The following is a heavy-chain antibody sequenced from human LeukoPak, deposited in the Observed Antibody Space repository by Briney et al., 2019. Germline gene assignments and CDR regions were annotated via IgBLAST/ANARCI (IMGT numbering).Heavy chain of an antibody. CDR1: GFTFSSYS. CDR3: TTERNWELLRPYGLDI. Sequence: GGSLRLSCAASGFTFSSYSMNWVRQAPGKGLEWVGRIRTKIEGETTDYGAPVKGRFTISRDDSKTTLFLQMNSLMTADSAVYYCTTERNWELLRPYGLDIWGQGTTVIVSS. CDR2: IRTKIEGETT. J-gene: IGHJ6*02. D-gene: IGHD1-26*01. V-gene: IGHV3-15*01.